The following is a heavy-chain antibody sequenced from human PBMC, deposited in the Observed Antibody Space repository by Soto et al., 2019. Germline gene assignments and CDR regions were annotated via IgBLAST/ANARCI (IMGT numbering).Heavy chain of an antibody. Sequence: GASVKVSCKASGYTFTSYDINWVRQATGQGLEWMGWMNPNSGNTGYAQKFQGRVTMTRNTSISTAYMELSSLRSDDTAVYYCARCPHYYDSSGYCAIDYWGQGTLVTVSS. CDR2: MNPNSGNT. CDR1: GYTFTSYD. V-gene: IGHV1-8*01. D-gene: IGHD3-22*01. J-gene: IGHJ4*02. CDR3: ARCPHYYDSSGYCAIDY.